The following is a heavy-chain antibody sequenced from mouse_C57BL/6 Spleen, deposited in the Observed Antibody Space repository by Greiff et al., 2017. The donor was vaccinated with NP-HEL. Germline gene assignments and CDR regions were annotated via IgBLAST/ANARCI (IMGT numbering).Heavy chain of an antibody. CDR1: GYTFTSYG. V-gene: IGHV1-81*01. CDR2: IYPRSGNT. J-gene: IGHJ4*01. Sequence: QVQLKQSGAELARPGASVKLSCKASGYTFTSYGISWVKQRTGQGLEWIGEIYPRSGNTYYNEKLKGKATLTADKSSSTVFMELRSLTSEDSAVYYYAGWGERRYCYAMDYWGQGTSVTVSS. D-gene: IGHD2-13*01. CDR3: AGWGERRYCYAMDY.